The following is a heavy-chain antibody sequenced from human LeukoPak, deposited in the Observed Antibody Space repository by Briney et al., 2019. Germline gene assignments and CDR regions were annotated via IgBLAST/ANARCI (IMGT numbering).Heavy chain of an antibody. CDR3: ARLSYGSGSHYNFYFDF. CDR2: IWYDGSNK. J-gene: IGHJ4*02. D-gene: IGHD3-10*01. CDR1: GFTFSSYG. Sequence: PGGSLRLSCAASGFTFSSYGMHWVRQAPGKGLEWVAVIWYDGSNKYYADSVKGRFTISRDNSKNTLYLQMNSLRAEDTAVYYCARLSYGSGSHYNFYFDFWGQGTLVTVSA. V-gene: IGHV3-33*01.